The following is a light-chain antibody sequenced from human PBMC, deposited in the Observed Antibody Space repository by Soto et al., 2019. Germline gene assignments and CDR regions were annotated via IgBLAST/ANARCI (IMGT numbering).Light chain of an antibody. CDR2: DVT. V-gene: IGLV2-11*01. CDR1: SSDVGSYNY. CDR3: SSYAGSYSLI. Sequence: QSVLTQPRSVSGSPGQSVTVSCTGTSSDVGSYNYVSWYQQHPGKAPKLMIYDVTKRPSGVPDRFSGSKSGNTASLTISGLQAEDEADYYCSSYAGSYSLIFGGGTKVTVL. J-gene: IGLJ2*01.